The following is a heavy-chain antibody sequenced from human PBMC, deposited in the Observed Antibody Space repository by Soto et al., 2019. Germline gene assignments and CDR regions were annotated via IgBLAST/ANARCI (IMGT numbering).Heavy chain of an antibody. CDR2: IYSGGST. CDR3: ARRRGSGSYKHYYYGMDV. CDR1: GFTVSSNY. J-gene: IGHJ6*02. D-gene: IGHD3-10*01. Sequence: GGSLRLSCAASGFTVSSNYMSWVRQAPGKGLEWVSVIYSGGSTYYADSVKGRFTISRDNSKNTLYLQMNSLRAEDTAVYYCARRRGSGSYKHYYYGMDVWGQGTTVTVSS. V-gene: IGHV3-53*01.